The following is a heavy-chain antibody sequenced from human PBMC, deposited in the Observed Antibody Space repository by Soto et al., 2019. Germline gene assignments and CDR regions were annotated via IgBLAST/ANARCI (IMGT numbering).Heavy chain of an antibody. CDR2: IYYSGGT. J-gene: IGHJ6*02. D-gene: IGHD1-26*01. Sequence: PSETLSLTCTVSGGSISSYYWSWIRQPPGKGLEWIGYIYYSGGTNYNPSLKSRVTISVDTSKNQFSLQLNSVTPEDTAVYYCAREGGNRYYYYGMDVWGQGTTVTVSS. CDR1: GGSISSYY. CDR3: AREGGNRYYYYGMDV. V-gene: IGHV4-59*12.